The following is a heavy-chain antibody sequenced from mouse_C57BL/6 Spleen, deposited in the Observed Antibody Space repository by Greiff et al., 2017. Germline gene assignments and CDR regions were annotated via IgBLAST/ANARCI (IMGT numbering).Heavy chain of an antibody. CDR1: GFTFSSYA. CDR2: ISDGGSYT. D-gene: IGHD2-10*02. V-gene: IGHV5-4*01. Sequence: EVQLVESGGGLVKPGGSLKLSCAASGFTFSSYAMSWVRQTPEKRLEWVATISDGGSYTYYPDNVKGRFTISRDNAKNNLYLQMSHLKSEDTAMYYCARDEGYGNYDWYFDVWGTGTTVTVSS. CDR3: ARDEGYGNYDWYFDV. J-gene: IGHJ1*03.